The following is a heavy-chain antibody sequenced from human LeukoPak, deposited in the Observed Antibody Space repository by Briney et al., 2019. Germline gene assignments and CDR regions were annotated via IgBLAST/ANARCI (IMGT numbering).Heavy chain of an antibody. V-gene: IGHV4-61*05. CDR1: GGSINSSSYY. J-gene: IGHJ4*02. CDR3: ARHGTVSSGSYFDY. Sequence: SETLSLTCTVSGGSINSSSYYWSWIRQLPGKGLEWIGHIHYSGSNNYNPSLKSRVTMFVDKSKNQISLRLSSVTAADTAVYYCARHGTVSSGSYFDYWGQGTQVTLS. D-gene: IGHD1-26*01. CDR2: IHYSGSN.